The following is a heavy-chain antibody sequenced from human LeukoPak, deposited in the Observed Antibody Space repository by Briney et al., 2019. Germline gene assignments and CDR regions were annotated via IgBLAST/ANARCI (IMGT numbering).Heavy chain of an antibody. Sequence: GGSLRLSCAASGFTFSNYEMNWVRQAPGKGLEWVSYISSSGSTIYYADSVKGRFTISRDNAKNSLYLQMNSLRAEDTAVYYCASNWGYFDYWGQGTLVTVSS. CDR3: ASNWGYFDY. D-gene: IGHD7-27*01. J-gene: IGHJ4*02. V-gene: IGHV3-48*03. CDR2: ISSSGSTI. CDR1: GFTFSNYE.